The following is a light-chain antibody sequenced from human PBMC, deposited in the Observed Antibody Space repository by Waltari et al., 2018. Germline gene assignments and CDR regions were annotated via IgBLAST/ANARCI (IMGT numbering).Light chain of an antibody. Sequence: ERVLTQSPDTLSVSPGERATLSCRASQRVGANVAWYQQRPGHAPRILLFGASIRASGIPARFSGSGSGTEFTFTISSLESEDFAVYYCLQYNNWPRTFGQGTKVEV. CDR3: LQYNNWPRT. J-gene: IGKJ1*01. V-gene: IGKV3-15*01. CDR1: QRVGAN. CDR2: GAS.